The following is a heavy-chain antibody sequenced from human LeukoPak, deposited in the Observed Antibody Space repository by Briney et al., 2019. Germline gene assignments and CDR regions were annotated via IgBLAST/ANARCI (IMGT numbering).Heavy chain of an antibody. Sequence: GGSLRLSCAASGFTFSSYSMNWVRQAPGKGLKWVSSISSSSSYIYYADSVKGRFTISRDNAKNSLYLQMNSLRAEDTAVYYCARLFRADSYGPDENWFDPWGQGTLVTVSS. D-gene: IGHD5-18*01. V-gene: IGHV3-21*01. CDR1: GFTFSSYS. J-gene: IGHJ5*02. CDR3: ARLFRADSYGPDENWFDP. CDR2: ISSSSSYI.